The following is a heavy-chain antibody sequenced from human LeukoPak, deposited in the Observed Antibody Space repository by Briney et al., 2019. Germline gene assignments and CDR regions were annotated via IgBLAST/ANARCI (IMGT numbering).Heavy chain of an antibody. CDR3: AKGGDYDSSGYHDY. J-gene: IGHJ4*02. D-gene: IGHD3-22*01. Sequence: GGSLRLSCAASGFTFSSYAMSWVRQAPGKGLEWVSAISGSIISTYYADSVKGRFTISRDNSKNTLYLQMNSLRAEDTAVYYCAKGGDYDSSGYHDYWGQGTLVTVSS. CDR2: ISGSIIST. V-gene: IGHV3-23*01. CDR1: GFTFSSYA.